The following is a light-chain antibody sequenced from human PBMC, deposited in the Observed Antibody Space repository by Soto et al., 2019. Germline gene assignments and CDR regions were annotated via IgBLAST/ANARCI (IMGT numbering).Light chain of an antibody. CDR3: QQTYSDIS. J-gene: IGKJ4*01. Sequence: DVRMNQSPSSLSASVGDTITITCRASQTISTYLNWFQQKTGEPPRLLIYGASTLRDGVPSRFRGSGSGADFTLTISGLQPEDFATYHCQQTYSDISFGGGTKVDIK. CDR2: GAS. CDR1: QTISTY. V-gene: IGKV1-39*01.